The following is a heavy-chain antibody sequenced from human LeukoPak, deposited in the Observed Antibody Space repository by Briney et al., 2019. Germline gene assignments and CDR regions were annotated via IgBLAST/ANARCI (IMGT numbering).Heavy chain of an antibody. CDR2: INHSGST. V-gene: IGHV4-34*01. CDR3: ARGGIAAAGTHFDY. J-gene: IGHJ4*02. CDR1: GGSFSGYY. D-gene: IGHD6-13*01. Sequence: SETLSLTCAVYGGSFSGYYWSWIRQPPGKGLEWIGEINHSGSTNYKPSLKSRVTISVDTSKNQFSLKLSSVTAADTAVYYCARGGIAAAGTHFDYWGQGTLVTVSS.